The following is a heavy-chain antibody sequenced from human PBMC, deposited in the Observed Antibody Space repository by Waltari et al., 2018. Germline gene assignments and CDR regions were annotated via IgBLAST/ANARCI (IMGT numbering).Heavy chain of an antibody. J-gene: IGHJ4*02. V-gene: IGHV1-69*14. CDR2: ISPIFGTA. D-gene: IGHD1-1*01. Sequence: QVQLVQSGAEVKKPGSSVKVSCKASGGTFSSYAISWVRQAPGQGLEWMGGISPIFGTANYAQKFQGRVTITADKSTSTAYMELSSLRSEDTAVYYCARGEPKGLSNYVDYWGQGTLVIVSS. CDR1: GGTFSSYA. CDR3: ARGEPKGLSNYVDY.